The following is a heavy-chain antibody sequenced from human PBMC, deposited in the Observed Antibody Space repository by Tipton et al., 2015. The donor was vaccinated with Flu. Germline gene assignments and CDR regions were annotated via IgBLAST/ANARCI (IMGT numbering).Heavy chain of an antibody. J-gene: IGHJ4*02. CDR2: IYPGDSDT. CDR1: GYSFSDYW. V-gene: IGHV5-51*03. Sequence: VQLVQSGAEVKKPGEPLKISCKGSGYSFSDYWIAWVRQLPGKGLEWMGIIYPGDSDTRYRPSFQGQVTFSADTSTSTAYLQWTSLKAADTAMYFCARKAGSYDKWGQGTLVSVSS. D-gene: IGHD1-26*01. CDR3: ARKAGSYDK.